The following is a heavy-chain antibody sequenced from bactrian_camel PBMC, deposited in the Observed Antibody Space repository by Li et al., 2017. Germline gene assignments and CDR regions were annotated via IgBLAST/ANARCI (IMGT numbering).Heavy chain of an antibody. J-gene: IGHJ4*01. CDR3: AAKRAPNGCSYAWPSFWWDF. V-gene: IGHV3S53*01. D-gene: IGHD7*01. CDR1: AYYYKRYC. CDR2: IDRDGTT. Sequence: VQLVESGGGSVQPGGSLRLSCAASAYYYKRYCMGWFRQPPGKEREGVATIDRDGTTTYADSVQDRFTISRDNAKNTLYLQMNNLKPEDTAMYYCAAKRAPNGCSYAWPSFWWDFWGQGTQVTVS.